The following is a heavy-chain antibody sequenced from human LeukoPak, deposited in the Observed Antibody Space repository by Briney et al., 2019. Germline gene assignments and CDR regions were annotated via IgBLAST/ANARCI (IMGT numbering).Heavy chain of an antibody. CDR2: ISSSGSTI. CDR3: ARDYRTDY. CDR1: GFTFSSYE. D-gene: IGHD1-14*01. J-gene: IGHJ4*02. V-gene: IGHV3-48*03. Sequence: GGSLRLSCAASGFTFSSYEMNWVRQAPGKGLEWLSYISSSGSTIFYADSVKGRFTISRDNAKNSLYLQLNSLRAEDTAVYYCARDYRTDYWGQGTLVTASS.